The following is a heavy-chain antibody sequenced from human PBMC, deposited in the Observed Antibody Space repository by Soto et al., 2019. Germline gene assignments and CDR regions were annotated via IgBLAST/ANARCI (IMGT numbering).Heavy chain of an antibody. J-gene: IGHJ4*01. Sequence: PSQTLSFTCAITGDSVSSNSAGWSWVRRSPSRGLEWLGRTYYRSKWYYEYAVSVRGRITINPDTSKNQYSLQLNSVTPEDTAVYFCARGEQYSGRIFDYWGQGTLVTVSS. CDR3: ARGEQYSGRIFDY. CDR2: TYYRSKWYY. CDR1: GDSVSSNSAG. D-gene: IGHD1-26*01. V-gene: IGHV6-1*01.